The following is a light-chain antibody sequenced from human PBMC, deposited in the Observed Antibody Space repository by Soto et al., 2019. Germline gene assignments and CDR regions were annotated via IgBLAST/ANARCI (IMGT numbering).Light chain of an antibody. V-gene: IGKV3-11*01. CDR2: GAF. CDR3: QQRNIWPPVT. Sequence: EIVLTQSPATLSLSPGERATLSCRASQSVGSYLAWFQQTPGQAPRLLIYGAFNRATGIPARFSGSGSGTDFTLTISSLEPEDSAVYYCQQRNIWPPVTFGHGTRLEIK. CDR1: QSVGSY. J-gene: IGKJ5*01.